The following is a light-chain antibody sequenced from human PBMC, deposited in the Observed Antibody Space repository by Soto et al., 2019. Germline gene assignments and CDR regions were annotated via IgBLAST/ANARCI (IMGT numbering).Light chain of an antibody. CDR2: GAS. V-gene: IGKV3-15*01. J-gene: IGKJ4*01. CDR3: QQRISWPLT. CDR1: QSVSSK. Sequence: EIGMSQSPATLSVSPGEGATLSCRASQSVSSKLAWYQQKPGQAPRLLIYGASTRATGIPARFSGSGSGTEFTLAISSLQSEDFAIYYCQQRISWPLTFGGGTKVDIK.